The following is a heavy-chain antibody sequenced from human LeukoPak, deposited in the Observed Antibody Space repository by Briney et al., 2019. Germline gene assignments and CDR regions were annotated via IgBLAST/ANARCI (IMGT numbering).Heavy chain of an antibody. CDR2: INWNGGST. CDR1: GFTFDDYG. V-gene: IGHV3-20*04. Sequence: AGGSLRLSCAASGFTFDDYGMSWVRQAPGKGLEWVSGINWNGGSTGYADSVKGRFTISRDNAKNSLYLQMNSLRAEGTALYYCARDQFGVIIVTSQYYFDYWGQGTLVTVSS. CDR3: ARDQFGVIIVTSQYYFDY. D-gene: IGHD3-3*01. J-gene: IGHJ4*02.